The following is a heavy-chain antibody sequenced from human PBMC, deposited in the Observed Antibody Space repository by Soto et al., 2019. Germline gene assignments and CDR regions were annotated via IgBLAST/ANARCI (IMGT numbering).Heavy chain of an antibody. V-gene: IGHV4-39*01. CDR3: AKNSAYLQSGFDC. D-gene: IGHD1-26*01. Sequence: SETLSLTCTVSGGSIGGSTYYWAWVRQPPGKGLEWIGSISSTGRTVYNPSLKSRLTISVDTSKNQFSLKLSSVTATDTAVYYCAKNSAYLQSGFDCWGQGTLVTVSS. J-gene: IGHJ4*02. CDR1: GGSIGGSTYY. CDR2: ISSTGRT.